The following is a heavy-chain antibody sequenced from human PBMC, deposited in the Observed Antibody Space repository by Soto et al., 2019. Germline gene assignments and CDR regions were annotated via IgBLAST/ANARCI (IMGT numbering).Heavy chain of an antibody. D-gene: IGHD3-22*01. CDR3: ARFEGYYASSSSVPDS. CDR1: GGSVSRSSYY. J-gene: IGHJ5*01. Sequence: PSETLSLTCTVSGGSVSRSSYYWGWIRQPPGKGLEWIGTIYYSGSTYYNPSLKSRVTISIDTSKNQFSLKLNSLTAADTAVYFCARFEGYYASSSSVPDSWGQGTLVTVSS. V-gene: IGHV4-39*01. CDR2: IYYSGST.